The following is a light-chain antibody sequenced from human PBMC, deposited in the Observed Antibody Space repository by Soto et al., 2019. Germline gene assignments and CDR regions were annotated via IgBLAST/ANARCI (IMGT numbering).Light chain of an antibody. CDR2: EVT. CDR3: CSYGGRYNMI. CDR1: SSDIGGYDY. V-gene: IGLV2-8*01. J-gene: IGLJ2*01. Sequence: QSALTQPPSASGSPGQSVTISCTGTSSDIGGYDYVSWYQQHPGKAPKLMIYEVTKRPSGVPDRFSASRSGNTASLTVSGLQAEDEADYYCCSYGGRYNMILGGGTKLTVL.